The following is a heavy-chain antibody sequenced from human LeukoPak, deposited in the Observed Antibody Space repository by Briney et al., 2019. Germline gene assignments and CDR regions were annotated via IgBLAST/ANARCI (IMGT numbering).Heavy chain of an antibody. CDR3: AKDSGGDGYNYPFDY. Sequence: PGGSLRLSCTVSGFTVSSNSMSWVRQAPGKGLEWVSFIYSDNTHYSDSVKGRFTISRDNSKNTLYLQMNSLRAEDMALYYCAKDSGGDGYNYPFDYWGQGTLVTVSS. D-gene: IGHD5-24*01. J-gene: IGHJ4*02. CDR1: GFTVSSNS. V-gene: IGHV3-53*05. CDR2: IYSDNT.